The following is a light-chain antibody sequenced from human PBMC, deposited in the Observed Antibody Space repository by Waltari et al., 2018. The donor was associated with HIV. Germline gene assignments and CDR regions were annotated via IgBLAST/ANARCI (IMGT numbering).Light chain of an antibody. CDR1: KLGDKY. Sequence: SYELTQPPSVSVSPGQTASITCSGEKLGDKYASWYQQKPGQSPVLVIYQDSTRPSGIPERFSGSNSGNTATLTISGTQAMDEADYYCQAWDTKVVFGGGTKLTVL. CDR3: QAWDTKVV. CDR2: QDS. J-gene: IGLJ2*01. V-gene: IGLV3-1*01.